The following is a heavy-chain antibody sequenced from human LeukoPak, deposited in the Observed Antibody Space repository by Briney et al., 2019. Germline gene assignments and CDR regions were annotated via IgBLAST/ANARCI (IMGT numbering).Heavy chain of an antibody. CDR1: GYTFTGYY. CDR2: INPNSGGT. V-gene: IGHV1-2*02. J-gene: IGHJ4*02. D-gene: IGHD2-2*01. Sequence: ASVKVSCKASGYTFTGYYMHWVRQAPGQGLEWMGWINPNSGGTNYAQKFQGRVTMTRDTSISTAYMELSRLRSDDTAVYYCARDWDIVVVPAAIPFDYWGQGTLATVSS. CDR3: ARDWDIVVVPAAIPFDY.